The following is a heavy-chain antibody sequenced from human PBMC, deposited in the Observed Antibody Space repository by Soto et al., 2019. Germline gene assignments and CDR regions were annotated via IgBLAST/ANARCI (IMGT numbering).Heavy chain of an antibody. Sequence: QAQLVDSGARVVQLWRSLRLSFAAPGFTFSSYGMHWVRQAPGKGLEWVAVISYDGSNKFYADSVNGRLTMCRYNSKNTLYLQMNNLRAEDTAVYYCAKQDEGPYYYYALDVWAQETTVNVS. CDR3: AKQDEGPYYYYALDV. J-gene: IGHJ6*02. V-gene: IGHV3-30*18. CDR1: GFTFSSYG. CDR2: ISYDGSNK.